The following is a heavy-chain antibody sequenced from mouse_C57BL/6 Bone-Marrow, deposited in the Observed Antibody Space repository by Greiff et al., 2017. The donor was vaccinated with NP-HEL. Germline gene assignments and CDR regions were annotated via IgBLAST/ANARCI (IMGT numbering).Heavy chain of an antibody. CDR3: ARSNWGGFDY. J-gene: IGHJ3*01. Sequence: QVQLQQPGAELVMPGASVKLSCKASGYTFTSYWMHWVKQRPGPGLEWIGEIDPSDSYTNYHQTFKGKSTLTVDKSSCTAYMQLSSLTSEDSAVYYLARSNWGGFDYWGQGNLVTVSA. D-gene: IGHD4-1*01. V-gene: IGHV1-69*01. CDR2: IDPSDSYT. CDR1: GYTFTSYW.